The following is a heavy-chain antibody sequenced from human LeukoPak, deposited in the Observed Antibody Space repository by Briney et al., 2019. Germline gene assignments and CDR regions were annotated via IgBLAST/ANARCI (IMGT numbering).Heavy chain of an antibody. V-gene: IGHV4-31*03. Sequence: PSQTLSLTCTVSGGSISSGGYDWSWIRQHPGKGLEWVGYIYYSGSTYYNPSLKSRVTISVDTSKNQFSLKLSSVTAADTAVYYCARESGTSDGFYFDYWGQGTLVTVSS. CDR1: GGSISSGGYD. CDR3: ARESGTSDGFYFDY. J-gene: IGHJ4*02. D-gene: IGHD3-10*01. CDR2: IYYSGST.